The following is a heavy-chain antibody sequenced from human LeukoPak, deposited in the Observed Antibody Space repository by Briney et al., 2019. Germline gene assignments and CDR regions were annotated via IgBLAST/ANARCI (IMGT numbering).Heavy chain of an antibody. J-gene: IGHJ4*02. Sequence: GGSLRLSCAASGFTFNNYAMTWVRQAPGKGLEWVAVISYDGSNKYYADSVKGRFTISRDNSKNTLYLQMNSLRAEDTAVYYCAREGGGDYGSFDYWGQGTLVTVSS. CDR1: GFTFNNYA. D-gene: IGHD4-17*01. CDR3: AREGGGDYGSFDY. V-gene: IGHV3-30*14. CDR2: ISYDGSNK.